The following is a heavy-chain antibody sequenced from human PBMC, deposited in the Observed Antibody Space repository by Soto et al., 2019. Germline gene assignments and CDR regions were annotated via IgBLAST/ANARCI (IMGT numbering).Heavy chain of an antibody. CDR3: ARGSVTTWGYDY. CDR2: INHSGST. Sequence: SETLSLTCAVYGGSFSGYYWSWIRQPPGKGLEWIGEINHSGSTNYNPSLKSRVTISVDTSKNQFSLKLSSVTAADTAVYYCARGSVTTWGYDYWGQGTLVTVSS. D-gene: IGHD4-17*01. V-gene: IGHV4-34*01. J-gene: IGHJ4*02. CDR1: GGSFSGYY.